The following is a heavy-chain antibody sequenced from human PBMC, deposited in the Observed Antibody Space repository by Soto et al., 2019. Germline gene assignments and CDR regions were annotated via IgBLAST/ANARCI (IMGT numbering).Heavy chain of an antibody. CDR2: INAANGNT. Sequence: QVQLVQSGAEEKKPGASVTVSCKASGFTFTKNAIHWVRQAPGQRLEWMGWINAANGNTKYSQKFQGRVTIIRDTSASTAYMELTSLRSEDTAVYYCARSAVSPFGGLIGPFDYWGQETLVTVSS. J-gene: IGHJ4*02. V-gene: IGHV1-3*05. D-gene: IGHD3-16*02. CDR3: ARSAVSPFGGLIGPFDY. CDR1: GFTFTKNA.